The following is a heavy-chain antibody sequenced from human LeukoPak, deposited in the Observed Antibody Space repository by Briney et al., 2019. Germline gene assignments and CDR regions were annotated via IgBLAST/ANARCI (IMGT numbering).Heavy chain of an antibody. V-gene: IGHV1-2*02. CDR2: INPNSGDT. D-gene: IGHD3-3*01. J-gene: IGHJ4*02. Sequence: GASVKVSCKASGYTFTGYYMHWVRQAPGQGLEWMGWINPNSGDTNYAQKFQGRATLTRDTSTSTAYMDLSSLRSDDTAVYYCARGGPDDFWGDIDYWGQGTLVTVSS. CDR1: GYTFTGYY. CDR3: ARGGPDDFWGDIDY.